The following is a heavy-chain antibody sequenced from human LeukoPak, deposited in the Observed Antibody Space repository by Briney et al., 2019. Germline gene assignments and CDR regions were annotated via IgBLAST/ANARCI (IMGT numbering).Heavy chain of an antibody. CDR2: ISYDGSNK. CDR3: AKGDYGNYVGGLVGY. CDR1: GFTFGSYG. Sequence: PGGSLRLSCAASGFTFGSYGMHWVRQAPGKGLEWVAVISYDGSNKYYADSVKGRFAISRDNSKNTLYLQMNSLRAEDTAVYYCAKGDYGNYVGGLVGYWGQGTLVTVSS. V-gene: IGHV3-30*18. D-gene: IGHD4-11*01. J-gene: IGHJ4*02.